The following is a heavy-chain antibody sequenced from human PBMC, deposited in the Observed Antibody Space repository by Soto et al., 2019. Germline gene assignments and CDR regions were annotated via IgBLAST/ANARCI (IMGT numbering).Heavy chain of an antibody. Sequence: GESLKISCKGSGYSFTSYWLTWVRPMPGKGLEWMGRIDPSDSYTNYSPSFQGHVTISADKSISTAYLQWSSLKASDTAMYYCARSPNLYYYGSGRSDAFDIWGQGTMVTVSS. CDR3: ARSPNLYYYGSGRSDAFDI. D-gene: IGHD3-10*01. CDR1: GYSFTSYW. CDR2: IDPSDSYT. J-gene: IGHJ3*02. V-gene: IGHV5-10-1*01.